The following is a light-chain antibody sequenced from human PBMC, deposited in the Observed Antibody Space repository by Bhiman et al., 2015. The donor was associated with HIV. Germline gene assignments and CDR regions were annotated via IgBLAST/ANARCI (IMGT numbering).Light chain of an antibody. J-gene: IGLJ1*01. Sequence: QSALTQPASVSGSPGQSITISCTGSGSDVGGYNHVSWYQQHPGKAPKLMIYDVSNRPSGVSNRFSGSKSGNTASLTISGLQAEDEADYYCSSYTSSNTYVFATGTKVTVL. CDR1: GSDVGGYNH. V-gene: IGLV2-14*03. CDR3: SSYTSSNTYV. CDR2: DVS.